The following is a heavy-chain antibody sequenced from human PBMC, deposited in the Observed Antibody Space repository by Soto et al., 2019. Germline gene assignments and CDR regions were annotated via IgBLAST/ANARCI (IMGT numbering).Heavy chain of an antibody. Sequence: SETLSLTCPVSGGSLNSYYWSWIRQHPGKGLEWIGHIHYSGSTNYNPSLESRVTISVDTSKNQFSLKVNSLTAADTAVYYCARIPSGFDPNWFDPWGQGTLVTVSS. CDR3: ARIPSGFDPNWFDP. J-gene: IGHJ5*02. CDR1: GGSLNSYY. V-gene: IGHV4-59*01. CDR2: IHYSGST. D-gene: IGHD5-12*01.